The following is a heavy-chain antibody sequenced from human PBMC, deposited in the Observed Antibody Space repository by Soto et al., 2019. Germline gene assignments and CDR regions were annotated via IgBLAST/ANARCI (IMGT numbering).Heavy chain of an antibody. Sequence: QVQLHESGPGLVRPLQTLSLTCNVSGGSISTADYYWSWIRQPPGKGLEWIGYIYYRGSTYYNPSLESRVAISIDTSKNQFSLNLTSVTAADTAVYYCVSDYDSGGYIGYWGQGTLVTVSS. D-gene: IGHD3-22*01. J-gene: IGHJ4*02. CDR1: GGSISTADYY. CDR3: VSDYDSGGYIGY. V-gene: IGHV4-30-4*01. CDR2: IYYRGST.